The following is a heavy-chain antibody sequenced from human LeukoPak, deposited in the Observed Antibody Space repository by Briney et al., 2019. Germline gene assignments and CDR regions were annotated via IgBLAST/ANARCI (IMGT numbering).Heavy chain of an antibody. CDR3: ARDGGYCSGGSCPNWFDP. J-gene: IGHJ5*02. V-gene: IGHV3-30-3*01. Sequence: PGGSLRLSCVASGFTFSSYAMHWVRQAPGKGLEWVAVISYDGSNKYYADSVKGRFTISRDNSKNTLYLQMNSLRAEDTAVYYCARDGGYCSGGSCPNWFDPWGQGTLVTVSS. CDR2: ISYDGSNK. D-gene: IGHD2-15*01. CDR1: GFTFSSYA.